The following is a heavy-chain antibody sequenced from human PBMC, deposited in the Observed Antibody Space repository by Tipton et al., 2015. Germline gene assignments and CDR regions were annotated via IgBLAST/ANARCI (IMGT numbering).Heavy chain of an antibody. Sequence: QLVQSGAVVREPGESLKISCKDSGYTFASNWIGWVRQMPGKGLEWMGIIYPGDSDTRYSPSFQGQVTISADRSNSIVYLQWSSLKASDTAMYYCARGGSQGVLDYWGQGTLVTVSS. V-gene: IGHV5-51*01. CDR1: GYTFASNW. D-gene: IGHD1-26*01. CDR2: IYPGDSDT. J-gene: IGHJ4*02. CDR3: ARGGSQGVLDY.